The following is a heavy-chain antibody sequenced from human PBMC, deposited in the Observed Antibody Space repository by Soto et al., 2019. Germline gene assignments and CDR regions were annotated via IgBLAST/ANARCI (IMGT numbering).Heavy chain of an antibody. J-gene: IGHJ4*02. CDR2: IYYSGST. D-gene: IGHD3-3*01. CDR3: ASEVYQYYDFWSGYSN. Sequence: SETLSLTCTVSGGSISSSSYYWGWIRQPPGKGLEWIGSIYYSGSTYYNPSLKSRVTISVDTSKNQFSLKLSSVTAADTAVYYCASEVYQYYDFWSGYSNWGQGTLVTVSS. V-gene: IGHV4-39*01. CDR1: GGSISSSSYY.